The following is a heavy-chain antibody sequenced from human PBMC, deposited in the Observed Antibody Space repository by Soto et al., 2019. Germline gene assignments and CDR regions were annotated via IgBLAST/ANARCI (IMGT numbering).Heavy chain of an antibody. V-gene: IGHV3-23*01. CDR1: GFTFSSYV. CDR3: AKSIAAAGTNY. CDR2: ISGSGGTT. D-gene: IGHD6-13*01. J-gene: IGHJ4*02. Sequence: EVQLLESGGGLVQPGGSLRLSCAASGFTFSSYVMSWVRQAPGKGLEWVSGISGSGGTTYYAESVKGRLTISRDNSKNTLYLQMNSLRVEDTAVYYCAKSIAAAGTNYWVQGTLVTVSS.